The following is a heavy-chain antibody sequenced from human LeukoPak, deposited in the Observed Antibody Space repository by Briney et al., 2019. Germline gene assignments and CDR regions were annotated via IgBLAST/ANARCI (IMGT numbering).Heavy chain of an antibody. CDR2: MNPNSGNT. CDR1: GYTFTSYD. CDR3: VRGTYYYDSSGLDAFDI. Sequence: ASVKVSCKASGYTFTSYDINWVRQATGQGLEWMGWMNPNSGNTGYAQKFQGRVTMTRNTSTSTAYMELSSLRSEDTAVYYCVRGTYYYDSSGLDAFDIWGQGTMVTVSS. D-gene: IGHD3-22*01. V-gene: IGHV1-8*01. J-gene: IGHJ3*02.